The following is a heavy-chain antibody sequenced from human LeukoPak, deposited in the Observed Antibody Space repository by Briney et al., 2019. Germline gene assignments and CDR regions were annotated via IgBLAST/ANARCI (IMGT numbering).Heavy chain of an antibody. CDR3: ARVSVRVLRYFDWLSPGDY. CDR1: GFTFSSYA. CDR2: ISYDGSNK. D-gene: IGHD3-9*01. Sequence: GGSLRLSCAASGFTFSSYAMHWVRQAPGKGLEWVAVISYDGSNKYYADSVKGRFTISRDNSKNTLYLQMNSLRAEDTAVYYCARVSVRVLRYFDWLSPGDYWGQGTLVTVSS. J-gene: IGHJ4*02. V-gene: IGHV3-30-3*01.